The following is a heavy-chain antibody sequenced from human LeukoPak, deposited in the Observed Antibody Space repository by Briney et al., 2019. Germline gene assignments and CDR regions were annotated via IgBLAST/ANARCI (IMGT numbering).Heavy chain of an antibody. J-gene: IGHJ4*02. Sequence: TGGSLRLSCAASGFTFSSYAMSWVRQAPGKGLEWVSAISGSGGSTYYADSVKGRLTISRDNSKNTLYLQMNSLRAEDTAVYYCARWGPNSSSWYYFDYWGQGTLVTVSS. CDR1: GFTFSSYA. D-gene: IGHD6-13*01. V-gene: IGHV3-23*01. CDR3: ARWGPNSSSWYYFDY. CDR2: ISGSGGST.